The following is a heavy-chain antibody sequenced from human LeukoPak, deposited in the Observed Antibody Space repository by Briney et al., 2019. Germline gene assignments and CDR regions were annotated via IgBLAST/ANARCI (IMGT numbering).Heavy chain of an antibody. CDR1: GYSFTSYW. Sequence: GESLMISCKGSGYSFTSYWIGWVRQMPGKGQERMGIIYPGDSDTRYSPSFQRQVTISADKSINTAYLQWSSLKASDTAMYYCARLGGYYYYGMDVWGKGTTVTVSS. V-gene: IGHV5-51*01. J-gene: IGHJ6*04. CDR3: ARLGGYYYYGMDV. CDR2: IYPGDSDT. D-gene: IGHD3-3*01.